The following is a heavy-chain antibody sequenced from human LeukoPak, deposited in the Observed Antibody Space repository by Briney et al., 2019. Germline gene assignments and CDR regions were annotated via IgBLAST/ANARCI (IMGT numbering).Heavy chain of an antibody. CDR3: ARSKPPYYYASGRRNDAFDI. CDR2: INHIGST. J-gene: IGHJ3*02. D-gene: IGHD3-10*01. V-gene: IGHV4-34*01. Sequence: SETLSLTCAVYGGSFSGYYWSWIRQPPGKGLEWFGEINHIGSTNYNPSLKSRVTISVDTSKNQFSLKLSSVTAADTAVFYCARSKPPYYYASGRRNDAFDIWGQGTMVTVSS. CDR1: GGSFSGYY.